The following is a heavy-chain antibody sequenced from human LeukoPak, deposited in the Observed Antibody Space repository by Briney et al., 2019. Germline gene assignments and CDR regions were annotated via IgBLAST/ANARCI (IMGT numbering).Heavy chain of an antibody. CDR1: GGTFSSYA. Sequence: GASVKVSCKASGGTFSSYAISWVRQAPGQGLEWMGGIIPIFGTANYAQKFQGRVTITADESMSTAYMELSSLRSEDTAVYYCARDQPNSSGWPYYFDYWGQGTLVTVSS. J-gene: IGHJ4*02. CDR3: ARDQPNSSGWPYYFDY. V-gene: IGHV1-69*13. D-gene: IGHD6-19*01. CDR2: IIPIFGTA.